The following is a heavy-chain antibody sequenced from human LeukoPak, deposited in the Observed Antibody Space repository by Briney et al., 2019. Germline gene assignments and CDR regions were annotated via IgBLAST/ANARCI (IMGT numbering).Heavy chain of an antibody. D-gene: IGHD2-15*01. Sequence: GRSLRLSCAASGFTFSSYAMHWVRQAPGKGLEWVAVISYDGSNKYYADSVKGRFTISRDNSKNTLYLQMNSLRAEDTAVYYCARVVVVAATPDAFDIWGQGTMVTVSS. J-gene: IGHJ3*02. CDR3: ARVVVVAATPDAFDI. CDR2: ISYDGSNK. CDR1: GFTFSSYA. V-gene: IGHV3-30-3*01.